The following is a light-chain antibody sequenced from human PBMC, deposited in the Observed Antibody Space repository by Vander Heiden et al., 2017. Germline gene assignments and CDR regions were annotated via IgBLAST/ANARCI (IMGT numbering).Light chain of an antibody. Sequence: QSALSQPPSAPGSPGQSVTISCTGTSSDVGGYNYVSWYQHHPGKAPKLMIYEVTKRPSGVPDRFSGSKSVNTASLTVSGLQAEDEADYYCSSYADSNNLVFGGGTRLTVL. V-gene: IGLV2-8*01. CDR3: SSYADSNNLV. CDR2: EVT. CDR1: SSDVGGYNY. J-gene: IGLJ2*01.